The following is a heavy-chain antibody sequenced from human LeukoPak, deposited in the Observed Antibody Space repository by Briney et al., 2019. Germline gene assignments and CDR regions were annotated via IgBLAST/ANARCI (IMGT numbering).Heavy chain of an antibody. CDR1: GFTFSSYA. Sequence: GGSLRLSCAASGFTFSSYAMSWVRQAPGKGLEWVSAISGSGGSTYYADSVKGRFTISRDNSKNTLYLQMNSLRAEDTAVYYCAKDCDSSGYPWVFDYWGQGTLVTVSS. V-gene: IGHV3-23*01. J-gene: IGHJ4*02. CDR3: AKDCDSSGYPWVFDY. CDR2: ISGSGGST. D-gene: IGHD3-22*01.